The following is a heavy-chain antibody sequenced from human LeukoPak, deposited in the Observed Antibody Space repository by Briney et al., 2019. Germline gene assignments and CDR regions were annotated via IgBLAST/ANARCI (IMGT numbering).Heavy chain of an antibody. J-gene: IGHJ4*02. D-gene: IGHD3-3*01. CDR2: TNPDGSIK. CDR1: GFTFSSYA. Sequence: GASLRLSCAASGFTFSSYAMSWVRQAPGRGLEWVANTNPDGSIKYYVDSVNGRFTISRDNAKNSLYLQMNSLRAEDTAVYYCVSGFLQWLYWGQGTLVTVSS. CDR3: VSGFLQWLY. V-gene: IGHV3-7*01.